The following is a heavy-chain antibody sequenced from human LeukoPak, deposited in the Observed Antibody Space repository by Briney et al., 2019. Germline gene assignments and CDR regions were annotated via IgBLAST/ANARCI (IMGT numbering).Heavy chain of an antibody. Sequence: GGSLRLSCAASGFTVGSNYMSWVRQAPGKGLEWVSVIYSGSSTYYADSVKGRFTISRDNSKNTLYLQMNNLRAEDTAVYYCARDGRNGYEDDYWGQGTLVTVSS. CDR1: GFTVGSNY. V-gene: IGHV3-53*01. D-gene: IGHD5-12*01. CDR2: IYSGSST. CDR3: ARDGRNGYEDDY. J-gene: IGHJ4*02.